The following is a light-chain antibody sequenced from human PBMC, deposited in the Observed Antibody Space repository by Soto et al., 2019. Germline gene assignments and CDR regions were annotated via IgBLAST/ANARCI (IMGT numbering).Light chain of an antibody. CDR2: KAS. V-gene: IGKV1-5*03. CDR3: QHYDCYSEA. CDR1: QTSSSW. J-gene: IGKJ1*01. Sequence: DIQMTKSPSTLSGSVGDRVTITCRAKQTSSSWLAWYQQKPGKAPRLLIYKASTLKSGVPARFSGSGSGTEFTLTISSLQPDDFATYYCQHYDCYSEAFGQGTKVDIK.